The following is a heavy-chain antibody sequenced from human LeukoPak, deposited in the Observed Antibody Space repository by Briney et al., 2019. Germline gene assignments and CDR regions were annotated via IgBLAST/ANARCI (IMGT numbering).Heavy chain of an antibody. CDR2: IIPIFGTA. D-gene: IGHD1-1*01. J-gene: IGHJ5*02. CDR3: ARDHLDPNWFDP. V-gene: IGHV1-69*05. CDR1: GGTFSSYA. Sequence: GASVKVSCKASGGTFSSYAISWVRQAPGQGLEWTGRIIPIFGTANYAQKFQGRVTITTDESTSTAYMELSSLRSEDTAVYYCARDHLDPNWFDPWGQGTLVTVSS.